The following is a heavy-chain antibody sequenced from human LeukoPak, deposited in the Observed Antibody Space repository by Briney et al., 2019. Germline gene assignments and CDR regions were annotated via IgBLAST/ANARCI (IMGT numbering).Heavy chain of an antibody. CDR2: IIPILGIA. V-gene: IGHV1-69*02. CDR3: ARVTSVGYMFDY. J-gene: IGHJ4*02. Sequence: SVKVSCKASGGTFSSYTISWVRQAPGQGLEWMGRIIPILGIANYAQKFQGRVTITADKSTSTAYRELSSLRSEDTAVYYCARVTSVGYMFDYWGRGTLVTVSS. CDR1: GGTFSSYT. D-gene: IGHD2-2*02.